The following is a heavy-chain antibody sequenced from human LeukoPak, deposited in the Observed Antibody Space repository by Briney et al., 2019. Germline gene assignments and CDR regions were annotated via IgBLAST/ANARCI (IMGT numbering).Heavy chain of an antibody. Sequence: PGRSLRLSRAASGFTFSSYAMNWVRQAPGKGLEWVSAISGSGGTTYYADSMKGRFTISRDNSKNTLFLQMNSLRAEDTAVYYCAKDREGLGSGYDLEYFDYWGQGTLVTVSS. CDR1: GFTFSSYA. J-gene: IGHJ4*02. CDR3: AKDREGLGSGYDLEYFDY. D-gene: IGHD5-12*01. CDR2: ISGSGGTT. V-gene: IGHV3-23*01.